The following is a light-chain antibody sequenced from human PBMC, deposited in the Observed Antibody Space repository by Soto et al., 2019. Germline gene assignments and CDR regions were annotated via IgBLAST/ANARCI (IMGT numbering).Light chain of an antibody. CDR2: WAS. V-gene: IGKV4-1*01. J-gene: IGKJ3*01. CDR3: HQYYSTPT. CDR1: QTLLSSRDNKNY. Sequence: DIVMTQSPDSLAVSLGERATITCKSSQTLLSSRDNKNYLAWYQHKPGQPPKLLISWASTRESGVPDRFSGSGSGTDFTLTISSLEAEEVAIYYCHQYYSTPTFGPGTKVDI.